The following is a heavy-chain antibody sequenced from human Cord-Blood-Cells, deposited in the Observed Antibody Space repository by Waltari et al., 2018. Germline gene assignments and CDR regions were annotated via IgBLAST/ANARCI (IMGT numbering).Heavy chain of an antibody. D-gene: IGHD6-19*01. V-gene: IGHV3-74*01. Sequence: EVQLVESGGGLVRLGGSVRLSCAAAGVPFSSYWMHWVGQAPGKGLVWVSRINSDGSSTSYADSVKGRFTISRANAKNTLYLQMNSLRAEDTAVYYCARDGRLADAFDIWGQGTMVTVSS. J-gene: IGHJ3*02. CDR3: ARDGRLADAFDI. CDR2: INSDGSST. CDR1: GVPFSSYW.